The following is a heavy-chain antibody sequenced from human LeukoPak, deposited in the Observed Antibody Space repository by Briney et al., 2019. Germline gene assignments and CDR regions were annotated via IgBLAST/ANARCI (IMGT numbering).Heavy chain of an antibody. Sequence: PSETLSLTCAVSGYSTSSGYFWAWIRQPPGKGLEWIGNIYHSGSTYYNPSLKSRVTISVDTSKNQFSLKLSSVAAADTAVYYCARYYYDSSGYYWGNFDYWGQGTLVTVSS. CDR1: GYSTSSGYF. CDR2: IYHSGST. J-gene: IGHJ4*02. V-gene: IGHV4-38-2*01. D-gene: IGHD3-22*01. CDR3: ARYYYDSSGYYWGNFDY.